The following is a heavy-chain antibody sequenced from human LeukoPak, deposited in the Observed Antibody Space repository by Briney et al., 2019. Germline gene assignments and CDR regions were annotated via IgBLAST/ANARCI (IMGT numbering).Heavy chain of an antibody. CDR1: GFTFSSYA. D-gene: IGHD3-3*01. V-gene: IGHV3-23*01. CDR3: AKDRRSLERDYAMDV. CDR2: ISGSGGST. Sequence: SGGSLRLSCAASGFTFSSYAMSWVRQAPGKGLEWVSAISGSGGSTYYADSVKGRFTISRDNSKSTLYLEMNSLRAEDTAVYYCAKDRRSLERDYAMDVWGQGTTVTVSS. J-gene: IGHJ6*02.